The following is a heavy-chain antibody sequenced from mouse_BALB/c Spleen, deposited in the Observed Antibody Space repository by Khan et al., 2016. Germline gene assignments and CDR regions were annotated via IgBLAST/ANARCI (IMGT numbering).Heavy chain of an antibody. CDR3: ARELYYYGSSYYAMDY. D-gene: IGHD1-1*01. CDR2: IDPANGNT. J-gene: IGHJ4*01. Sequence: EVQLQESGAESVKPGASVKLSCTATGFNIKDTYMYWVKQRPEQGLEWIGRIDPANGNTKYVPKFQGKATITTDTSSNTAYLQLSSLTSEDTAVYYCARELYYYGSSYYAMDYWGQGTSVTVSS. V-gene: IGHV14-3*02. CDR1: GFNIKDTY.